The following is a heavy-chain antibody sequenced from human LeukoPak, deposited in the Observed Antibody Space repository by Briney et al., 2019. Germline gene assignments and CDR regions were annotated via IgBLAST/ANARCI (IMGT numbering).Heavy chain of an antibody. D-gene: IGHD2-15*01. V-gene: IGHV1-18*01. J-gene: IGHJ4*02. CDR3: ARLGYCSGGSCYSRLDY. CDR2: ISAYNGNP. Sequence: ASVKVSCKASGYTFTSYGISWVRQAPGQGLEWMGWISAYNGNPNYAQKLQGRVTMTTDTSTSTAYMELRSLRSDDTAVYYCARLGYCSGGSCYSRLDYWGQGTPVTVSS. CDR1: GYTFTSYG.